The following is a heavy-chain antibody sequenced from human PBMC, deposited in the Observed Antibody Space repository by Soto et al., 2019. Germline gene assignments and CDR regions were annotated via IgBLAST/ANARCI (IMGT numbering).Heavy chain of an antibody. V-gene: IGHV3-23*01. J-gene: IGHJ4*02. Sequence: EVQLLESGGGLVQPGGSLRLSCAASGFTFSEYGMAWVRQAPGKGLEWISGIRGSGGATYYADSVQGRFTISKDFSKNTLYRQMSGLRAEDTAVYYCGKLRTGYAVYYFDFWGRGAVVTVSS. CDR2: IRGSGGAT. D-gene: IGHD3-9*01. CDR1: GFTFSEYG. CDR3: GKLRTGYAVYYFDF.